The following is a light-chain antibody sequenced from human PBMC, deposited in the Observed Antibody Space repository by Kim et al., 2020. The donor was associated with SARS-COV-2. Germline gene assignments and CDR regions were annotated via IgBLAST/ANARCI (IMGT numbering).Light chain of an antibody. J-gene: IGLJ1*01. Sequence: QSITISCTGTSRDIGDYNYVSWYQQHPGKVPKLLIYDVDHRPSGISDRFSASKSGNTASLTISGLQADDEADYYCSSYTSSRTLDIFGTGTKVTVL. CDR3: SSYTSSRTLDI. CDR1: SRDIGDYNY. CDR2: DVD. V-gene: IGLV2-14*03.